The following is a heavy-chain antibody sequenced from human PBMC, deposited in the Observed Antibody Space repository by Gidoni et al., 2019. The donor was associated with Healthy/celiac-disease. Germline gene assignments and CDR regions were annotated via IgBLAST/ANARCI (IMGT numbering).Heavy chain of an antibody. CDR2: IYYSGST. CDR1: GGSISSYY. J-gene: IGHJ4*02. V-gene: IGHV4-59*01. D-gene: IGHD6-13*01. Sequence: VQLQESGPGLVKPSETLSLTCTVSGGSISSYYWSWIRQPPGKGLEWIGYIYYSGSTNYNPSLKSRVTISVDTSKNQFSLKLSSVTAADTAVYYCARGGDSMVAAAGREGVFDYWGQGTLVTVSS. CDR3: ARGGDSMVAAAGREGVFDY.